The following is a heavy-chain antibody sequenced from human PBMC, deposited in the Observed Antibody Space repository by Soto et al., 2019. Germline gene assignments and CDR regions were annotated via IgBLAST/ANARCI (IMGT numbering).Heavy chain of an antibody. CDR1: GYTFTSYD. D-gene: IGHD6-19*01. J-gene: IGHJ4*02. CDR2: MNPNSGNT. Sequence: QVQLVQSGAEVKKPGASVKVSCKASGYTFTSYDINWVRQATGQGLEWMGWMNPNSGNTGYAQKFQGRVTMTRNTSISTTYIELSSLRSEDTAVYYCARERSSGGYVDYWGQGTLVTVSS. CDR3: ARERSSGGYVDY. V-gene: IGHV1-8*01.